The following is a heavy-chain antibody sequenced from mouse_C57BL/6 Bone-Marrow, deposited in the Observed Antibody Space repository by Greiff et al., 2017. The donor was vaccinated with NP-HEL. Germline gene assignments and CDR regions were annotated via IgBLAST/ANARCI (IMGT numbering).Heavy chain of an antibody. Sequence: VQLQQPGAELVKPGASVKLSCKASGYTFTSYWMHWVKQRPGQGLEWIGMIHPNSGSTNYNEKFKSKATLTVDKSSSTAYMQLSSLTSEDSAVYYCARRAGYGYMDYWGRGTSVTVSS. CDR1: GYTFTSYW. CDR3: ARRAGYGYMDY. J-gene: IGHJ4*01. V-gene: IGHV1-64*01. D-gene: IGHD2-2*01. CDR2: IHPNSGST.